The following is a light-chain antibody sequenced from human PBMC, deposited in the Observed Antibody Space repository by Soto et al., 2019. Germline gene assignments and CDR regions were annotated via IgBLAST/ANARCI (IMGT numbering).Light chain of an antibody. CDR1: QSVSRSF. Sequence: ENVLTQSPGTLSLSPGERATLSCRASQSVSRSFLAWYQQRPGQAPRLLIYGASSRATGIPDRFSGSGSGTDFTLTINRLEPEDFAVYYCQQYVSSPWTF. CDR2: GAS. CDR3: QQYVSSPWT. J-gene: IGKJ1*01. V-gene: IGKV3-20*01.